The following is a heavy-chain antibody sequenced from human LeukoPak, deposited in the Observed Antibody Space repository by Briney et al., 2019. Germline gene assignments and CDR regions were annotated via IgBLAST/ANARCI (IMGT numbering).Heavy chain of an antibody. J-gene: IGHJ4*02. CDR1: GGSISNHY. D-gene: IGHD1-26*01. CDR2: IYSSGTT. Sequence: SETLSLTCSVSGGSISNHYWSWIRQPPGKGLEWIARIYSSGTTTYNPSLKSRVTISVDTSKSQISLKVRAVTAADTAVYSCARHLGVGSYPLDSWGQGTLVTVSS. V-gene: IGHV4-59*08. CDR3: ARHLGVGSYPLDS.